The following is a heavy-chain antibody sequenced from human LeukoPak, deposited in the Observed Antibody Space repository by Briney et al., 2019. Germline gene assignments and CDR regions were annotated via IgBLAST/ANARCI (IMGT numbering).Heavy chain of an antibody. V-gene: IGHV4-59*01. D-gene: IGHD2-8*02. CDR3: ARGWWCPGP. CDR1: GGSISSYS. Sequence: SETLSLTCTVSGGSISSYSWSWIRQPPGKGLEWIGYITDSGSTNYNPSLRGRVTMSVDTSKKQYSLKLSSVTAADTAVYYCARGWWCPGPWGQGTLVTVSS. J-gene: IGHJ5*02. CDR2: ITDSGST.